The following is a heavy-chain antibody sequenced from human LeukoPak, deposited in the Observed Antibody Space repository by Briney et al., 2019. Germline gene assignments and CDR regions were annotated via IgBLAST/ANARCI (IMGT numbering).Heavy chain of an antibody. CDR2: ISGSGGST. CDR3: ARMWATAFDY. V-gene: IGHV3-23*01. Sequence: GGSLRLSCAASGFTFSSYAMSWVRQAPGKGLEWVSAISGSGGSTYYADSVKGRFTISRDNAKNSLYLQMNSLRAEDTAVYYCARMWATAFDYWGQGTLVTVSS. J-gene: IGHJ4*02. D-gene: IGHD1-26*01. CDR1: GFTFSSYA.